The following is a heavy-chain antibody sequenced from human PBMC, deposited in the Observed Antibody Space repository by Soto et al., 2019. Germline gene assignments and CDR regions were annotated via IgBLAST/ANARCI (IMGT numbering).Heavy chain of an antibody. V-gene: IGHV3-11*01. CDR3: ATVFRSSNFNY. CDR1: GLSFSDYY. J-gene: IGHJ4*02. Sequence: QVALVESGGGLVKPGGSLRLSCAASGLSFSDYYMSWIRQAPGKGLEWIAYITSSSSTIYYADSVKGGFTISRNDAKNSLSLQLDSLSAEDTAVYYCATVFRSSNFNYWGQGTLVTVSS. D-gene: IGHD3-10*02. CDR2: ITSSSSTI.